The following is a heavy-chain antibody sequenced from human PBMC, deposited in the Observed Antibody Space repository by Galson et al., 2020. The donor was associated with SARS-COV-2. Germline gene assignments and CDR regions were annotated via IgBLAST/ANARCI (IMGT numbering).Heavy chain of an antibody. CDR3: ARSQDLSYFDY. V-gene: IGHV1-2*02. J-gene: IGHJ4*02. CDR2: INPNSGGT. Sequence: ASVKVSCKASGYTFTGYYIHWVRQAPGQGLEWMGWINPNSGGTNYAQNFQGRVTMTRDTSTSTAYMELSRLRSDDTAVFYCARSQDLSYFDYCGQGTQVTVSS. CDR1: GYTFTGYY.